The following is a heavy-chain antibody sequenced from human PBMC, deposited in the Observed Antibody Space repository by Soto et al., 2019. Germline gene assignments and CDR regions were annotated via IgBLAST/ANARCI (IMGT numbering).Heavy chain of an antibody. J-gene: IGHJ4*02. CDR2: IKSKTDGETT. Sequence: GGSLRLSCAASGFIFTNAWMNWVRQAPGKGLEWVGRIKSKTDGETTDYGAPGKGRFTISRDDSKDMLYLQMNSLSTEDTAVYYCTTVGSVTTAGTPFDCWGQGTLVTVSS. V-gene: IGHV3-15*07. CDR1: GFIFTNAW. CDR3: TTVGSVTTAGTPFDC. D-gene: IGHD6-13*01.